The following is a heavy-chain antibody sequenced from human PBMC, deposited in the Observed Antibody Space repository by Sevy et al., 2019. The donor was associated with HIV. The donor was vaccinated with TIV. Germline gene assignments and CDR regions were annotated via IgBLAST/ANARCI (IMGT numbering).Heavy chain of an antibody. CDR2: IKQDGSEK. CDR3: AGDPSYSGSFY. V-gene: IGHV3-7*01. J-gene: IGHJ4*02. D-gene: IGHD1-26*01. Sequence: GGSLRLSCAASGFTFSSYWMSWVRHAPGKGLEWVANIKQDGSEKYYVDSVKGRFTISRDNAKYELYLQMNSLRAEETAVYYCAGDPSYSGSFYWGQGTLVTVSS. CDR1: GFTFSSYW.